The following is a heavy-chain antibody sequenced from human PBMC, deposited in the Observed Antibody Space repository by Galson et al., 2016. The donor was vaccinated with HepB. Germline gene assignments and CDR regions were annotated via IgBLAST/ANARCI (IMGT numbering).Heavy chain of an antibody. CDR2: IIPIFASA. V-gene: IGHV1-69*06. Sequence: SVKVSCKAVGDTFSSHVITWVRQAPGQGLEWMGGIIPIFASAKYAQKFQGRVTITADKSTNTAYMEVSSLTSEDTAVYYCAREAGSSSAFYNWFDTWGQGTLVTVSS. J-gene: IGHJ5*02. CDR1: GDTFSSHV. D-gene: IGHD2-15*01. CDR3: AREAGSSSAFYNWFDT.